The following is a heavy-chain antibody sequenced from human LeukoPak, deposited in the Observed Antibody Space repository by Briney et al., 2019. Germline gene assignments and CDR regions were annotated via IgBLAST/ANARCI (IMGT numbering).Heavy chain of an antibody. CDR2: ISWNSGSV. J-gene: IGHJ3*02. Sequence: GGSLRLSCAASGFTFHDYAMHWVRQAPGKGLEWVSGISWNSGSVGYADSVRGRFTISRDNAKNSLFLQMTSLSAEDMALYYCVKDIDGSNTQAFDIWGQGTMLTVSS. CDR1: GFTFHDYA. CDR3: VKDIDGSNTQAFDI. V-gene: IGHV3-9*03. D-gene: IGHD3-3*01.